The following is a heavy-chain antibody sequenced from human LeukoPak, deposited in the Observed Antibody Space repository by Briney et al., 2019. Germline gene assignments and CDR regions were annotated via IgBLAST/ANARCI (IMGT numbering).Heavy chain of an antibody. D-gene: IGHD6-13*01. J-gene: IGHJ4*02. CDR2: INQDGGEK. CDR1: GLTFSSYW. CDR3: ARGGAAAGLSY. V-gene: IGHV3-7*03. Sequence: PGGSLRLSCVASGLTFSSYWMSWVRQAPGKGLEWVANINQDGGEKYYVDSVKGRFTISRDNSKNTLYLQMNSLRAEDTAVYYCARGGAAAGLSYWGQGTLVTVSS.